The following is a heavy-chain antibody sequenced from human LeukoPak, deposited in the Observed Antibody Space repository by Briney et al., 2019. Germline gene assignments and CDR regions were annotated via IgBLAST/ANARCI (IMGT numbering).Heavy chain of an antibody. CDR1: GFTFSSYG. J-gene: IGHJ3*02. Sequence: GGTLRLSCAASGFTFSSYGMSWVRQAPGKGLDWVSAISGSGGSTYYAASVKGRFTISRDNSKNTLYLQMYSLRAEDTAVYYCAKGDIVVVVANDAFDIWGQGTMVTVSS. D-gene: IGHD2-15*01. V-gene: IGHV3-23*01. CDR2: ISGSGGST. CDR3: AKGDIVVVVANDAFDI.